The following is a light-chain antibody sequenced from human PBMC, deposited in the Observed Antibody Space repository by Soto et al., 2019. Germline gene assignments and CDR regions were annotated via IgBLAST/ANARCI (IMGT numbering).Light chain of an antibody. J-gene: IGLJ3*02. Sequence: QSVLTQPPSASGTPGQRVTISCSGSSSNIGSNTVNWYQQLPGTAPKLLIYSNNQRPSGVPDRFSGSKSGTSASLAISGLQSEDEAEYYCAAWDDSLNGHGVFGGGTKLTVL. CDR2: SNN. V-gene: IGLV1-44*01. CDR3: AAWDDSLNGHGV. CDR1: SSNIGSNT.